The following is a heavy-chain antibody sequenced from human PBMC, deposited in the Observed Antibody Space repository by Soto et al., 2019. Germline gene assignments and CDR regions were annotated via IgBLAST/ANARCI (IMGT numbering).Heavy chain of an antibody. CDR1: GFTFSSYA. V-gene: IGHV3-23*01. CDR2: ISGSGGST. D-gene: IGHD2-2*02. J-gene: IGHJ4*02. Sequence: EVQLLESGGGLVQPGGSLRLSCAASGFTFSSYAMSWVRQAPGKGLEWVSAISGSGGSTYYADSVKGRFTISRDNSKNTLYLQMNSLRAEVTAVYYCAKDCFPIVVPAAINYWGQGTLVTVSS. CDR3: AKDCFPIVVPAAINY.